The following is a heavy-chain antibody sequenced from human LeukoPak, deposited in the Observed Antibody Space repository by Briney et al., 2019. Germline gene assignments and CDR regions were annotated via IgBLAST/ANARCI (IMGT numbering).Heavy chain of an antibody. Sequence: QAGGSLRLSCAASGFTFSSYEMNWVRQAPGRGLEWVSYISSSGSTIYYAHSVKGRFTISRDNAKNSLYLQMNSLRAEETAVYYCARVSYYDFWSGYSLDYWGQGTLVTVSS. V-gene: IGHV3-48*03. CDR2: ISSSGSTI. D-gene: IGHD3-3*01. CDR1: GFTFSSYE. CDR3: ARVSYYDFWSGYSLDY. J-gene: IGHJ4*02.